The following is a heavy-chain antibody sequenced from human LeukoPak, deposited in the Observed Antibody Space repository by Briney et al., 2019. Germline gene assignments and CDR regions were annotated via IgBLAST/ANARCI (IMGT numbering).Heavy chain of an antibody. V-gene: IGHV3-23*01. Sequence: PGGTLRLSCAASGFTFSTYGMTWVRQAPGKGLEWVSSISGSGSSTYYADSVKGRFTISRDNSKNTLYLQMNSLRAEDTALYYYAKIYYGDYPPDDYWGQGTLVTVSS. D-gene: IGHD4-17*01. J-gene: IGHJ4*02. CDR3: AKIYYGDYPPDDY. CDR2: ISGSGSST. CDR1: GFTFSTYG.